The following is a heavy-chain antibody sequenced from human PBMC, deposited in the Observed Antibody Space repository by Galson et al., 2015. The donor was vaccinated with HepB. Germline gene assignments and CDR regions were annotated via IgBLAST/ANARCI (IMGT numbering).Heavy chain of an antibody. V-gene: IGHV1-69*13. J-gene: IGHJ6*03. CDR2: IIPIFGTA. CDR1: GGTFSSYA. CDR3: ASPSGQQLAYYYYMDV. Sequence: SVKVSCKASGGTFSSYAISWVRQAPGQGLEWMGGIIPIFGTANYAQKFQGRVTITADESTSTAYMELSSLRSEDTAVYYCASPSGQQLAYYYYMDVWGKGTTVTVSS. D-gene: IGHD6-13*01.